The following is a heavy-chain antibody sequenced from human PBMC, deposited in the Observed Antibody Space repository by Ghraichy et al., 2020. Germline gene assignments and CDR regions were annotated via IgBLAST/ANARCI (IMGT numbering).Heavy chain of an antibody. CDR3: ARYYYDSSGYSYYFDY. Sequence: GGSLRLSCAASGFTFSSYGMHWVRQAPGKGLEWVAFIRYDGSNKYYADSVKGRFTISRDSSKNTLYLQMNSLRAEDTAVYYCARYYYDSSGYSYYFDYWGQGTLVTVSS. CDR1: GFTFSSYG. V-gene: IGHV3-30*02. D-gene: IGHD3-22*01. J-gene: IGHJ4*02. CDR2: IRYDGSNK.